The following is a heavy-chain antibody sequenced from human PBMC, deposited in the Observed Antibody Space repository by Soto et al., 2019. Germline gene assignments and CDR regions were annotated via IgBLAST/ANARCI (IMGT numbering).Heavy chain of an antibody. CDR2: IRSKAYGGTT. V-gene: IGHV3-49*04. J-gene: IGHJ3*02. CDR3: TRDRGVPAALDAFDI. Sequence: GGSLRLSCAASGFTFNRHWMTWVRQAPGKGLEWVGFIRSKAYGGTTEYAASVKGRFTISRDDSKSIAYLQMNSLKTEDTAVYYCTRDRGVPAALDAFDIWGQGTMVTVSS. D-gene: IGHD2-2*01. CDR1: GFTFNRHW.